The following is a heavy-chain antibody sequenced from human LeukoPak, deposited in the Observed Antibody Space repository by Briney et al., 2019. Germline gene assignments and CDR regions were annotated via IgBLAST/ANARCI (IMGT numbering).Heavy chain of an antibody. CDR1: GFTFDDYA. V-gene: IGHV3-9*01. CDR3: AKDSNYYDSSGYFDY. J-gene: IGHJ4*02. D-gene: IGHD3-22*01. Sequence: PGRSLRLSCAASGFTFDDYAMHWVRHAPGKGLEWVSGISWNSGCIGYADSVKGRFTISRDNAKNSLYLQMNSLRAEDTALYYCAKDSNYYDSSGYFDYWGQGTLVTVSS. CDR2: ISWNSGCI.